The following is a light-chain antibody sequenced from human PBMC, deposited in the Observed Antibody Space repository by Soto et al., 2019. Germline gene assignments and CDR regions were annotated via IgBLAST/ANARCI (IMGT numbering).Light chain of an antibody. CDR2: DAS. CDR3: QHRSNRPT. V-gene: IGKV3-11*01. CDR1: QSVSSY. J-gene: IGKJ1*01. Sequence: EIVWTQSPATLSLSPGERATLSCRASQSVSSYLAWYQQKPGQAPSLLIYDASNRATGIPARFSGSGSGTDSTLTISSLEPEDFAVDYCQHRSNRPTFGQGTKVDIK.